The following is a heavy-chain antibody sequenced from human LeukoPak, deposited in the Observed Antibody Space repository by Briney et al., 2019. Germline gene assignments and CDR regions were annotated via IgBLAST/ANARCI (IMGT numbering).Heavy chain of an antibody. D-gene: IGHD4-17*01. CDR2: IYYSGST. CDR3: ARDPNPGDFDAFDI. CDR1: GGSISSSSYY. J-gene: IGHJ3*02. V-gene: IGHV4-39*07. Sequence: SETLSLTCTVSGGSISSSSYYWGWIRQPPGKGLEWIGSIYYSGSTYYNPSLKSRVTISVDTSKNQFSLKLRSVTAADTAVYYCARDPNPGDFDAFDIWGQGTMVTVSS.